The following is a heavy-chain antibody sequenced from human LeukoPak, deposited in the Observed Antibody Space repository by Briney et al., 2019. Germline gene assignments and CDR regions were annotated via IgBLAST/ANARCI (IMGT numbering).Heavy chain of an antibody. CDR3: ATDLRDSSGYPGAFDI. J-gene: IGHJ3*02. Sequence: ASVKVSCKVSGYTLTELSTHWVRQAPGKGLEWMGGFDPEDGETIYAQKFQGRVTMTEDTSTDTAYMELSSLRSEDTAVYYCATDLRDSSGYPGAFDIWGQGTMVTVSS. CDR1: GYTLTELS. D-gene: IGHD3-22*01. CDR2: FDPEDGET. V-gene: IGHV1-24*01.